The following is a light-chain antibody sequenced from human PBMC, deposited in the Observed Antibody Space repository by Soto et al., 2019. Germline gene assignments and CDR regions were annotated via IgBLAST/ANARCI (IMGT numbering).Light chain of an antibody. V-gene: IGKV4-1*01. CDR1: QNVLYNSNKKNY. CDR3: QQYYTTPLS. Sequence: DIVMTQSPDSLAVSLGERATINCKSSQNVLYNSNKKNYLAWYQQKLGQPPKLIIYWASTRESGVPDRFSGSGSGTDFTLTISSLQAEDVAVYYCQQYYTTPLSFGGGTKVEIK. CDR2: WAS. J-gene: IGKJ4*02.